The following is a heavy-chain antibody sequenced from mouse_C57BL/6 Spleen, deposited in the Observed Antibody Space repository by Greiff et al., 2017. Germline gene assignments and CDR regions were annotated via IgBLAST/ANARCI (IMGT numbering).Heavy chain of an antibody. CDR2: IDPSASYT. J-gene: IGHJ1*03. CDR1: GYTFTSYW. V-gene: IGHV1-69*01. Sequence: QVQLQQPGAELVMPGASVKLSCKASGYTFTSYWMHWVKQRPGQGLEWIGAIDPSASYTNYNQNVTGKSTLTVDKASSAAYMQLSSLTSEDSAVYYCARSLDVWGTGTTVTVSS. CDR3: ARSLDV.